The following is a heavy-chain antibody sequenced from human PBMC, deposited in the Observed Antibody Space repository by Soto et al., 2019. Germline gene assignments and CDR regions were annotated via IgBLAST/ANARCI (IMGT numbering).Heavy chain of an antibody. CDR2: INPKRGVT. D-gene: IGHD2-15*01. Sequence: QKQLVQSGAEVKKSGASVRVSCKTSGYTFIEYSIHWVRLAPGQGLEWMGWINPKRGVTNFAKKFQGRVTMTGDPSIDTAYMELTSLRFDDTAVYYCARGLRGDSFGGLDVWGQGTTVTVSS. J-gene: IGHJ6*02. V-gene: IGHV1-2*02. CDR3: ARGLRGDSFGGLDV. CDR1: GYTFIEYS.